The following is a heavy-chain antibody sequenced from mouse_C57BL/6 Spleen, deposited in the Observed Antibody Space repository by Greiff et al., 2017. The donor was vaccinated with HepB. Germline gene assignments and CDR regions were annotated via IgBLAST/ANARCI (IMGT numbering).Heavy chain of an antibody. Sequence: VKLQQPGAELVRPGSSVKLSCKASGYTFTSYWMHWVKQRPIQGLEWIGNIDPSDSETHYNQKFKDKATLTVDKSSSTAYMQLSSLTSEDSAVYYCARYWDGYYFDYWGQGTTLTVSS. CDR2: IDPSDSET. J-gene: IGHJ2*01. V-gene: IGHV1-52*01. CDR3: ARYWDGYYFDY. CDR1: GYTFTSYW. D-gene: IGHD4-1*01.